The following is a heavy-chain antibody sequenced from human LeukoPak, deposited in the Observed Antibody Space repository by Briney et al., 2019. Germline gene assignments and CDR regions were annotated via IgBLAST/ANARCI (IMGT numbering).Heavy chain of an antibody. CDR3: TRSSWDCSSGSCYSNMNFDY. J-gene: IGHJ4*02. CDR2: INPEKGDT. V-gene: IGHV1-2*02. D-gene: IGHD2-15*01. Sequence: ASVKVSCKASGYTFAGYYIHWVRRAPGQGLEWLGWINPEKGDTKSAQKFRDRVIMTTDTSLATAYMEVINLSSDDTAVYYCTRSSWDCSSGSCYSNMNFDYWGQGSLATVSS. CDR1: GYTFAGYY.